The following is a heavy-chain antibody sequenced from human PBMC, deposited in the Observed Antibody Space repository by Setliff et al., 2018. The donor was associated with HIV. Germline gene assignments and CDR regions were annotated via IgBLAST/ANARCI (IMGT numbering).Heavy chain of an antibody. J-gene: IGHJ4*02. CDR3: AKHPAAGNFDY. V-gene: IGHV1-46*01. Sequence: ASVKVSCKGSGDTFTTYVVSWVRQAPGQGLEWVGMVNPSGGSTAYAQKFQGRVTIIRDTSTSTVYMDLSSLRSEDTAVYYCAKHPAAGNFDYWGQGTLVTVSS. CDR1: GDTFTTYV. D-gene: IGHD6-13*01. CDR2: VNPSGGST.